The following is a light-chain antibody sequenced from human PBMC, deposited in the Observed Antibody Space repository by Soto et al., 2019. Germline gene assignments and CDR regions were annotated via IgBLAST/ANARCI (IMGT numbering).Light chain of an antibody. CDR2: GAS. CDR3: QQYNNWLPYT. J-gene: IGKJ3*01. Sequence: EVLLTQSPATLSVSPGESATLSCRASQSVSSNLAWYQQKPGQAPRLLIYGASTRATGIPARFSGSGSGTEFTLTISSLQSEDFAVYYCQQYNNWLPYTFGPGTKVDIK. V-gene: IGKV3-15*01. CDR1: QSVSSN.